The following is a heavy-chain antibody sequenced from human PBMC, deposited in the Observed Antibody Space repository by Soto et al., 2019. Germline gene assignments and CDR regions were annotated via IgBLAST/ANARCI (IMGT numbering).Heavy chain of an antibody. V-gene: IGHV1-69*13. Sequence: ASVKVSCKASGGTFSSYAISWVRQAPGQGLEWMGGIIPIFGTANYAQKFQGRVTITADESTSTAYMELSSLRSEDTAVYYCARDGRRRSSPYYYGSGTQGYGMDVWGQGTTVTVSS. CDR3: ARDGRRRSSPYYYGSGTQGYGMDV. J-gene: IGHJ6*02. D-gene: IGHD3-10*01. CDR1: GGTFSSYA. CDR2: IIPIFGTA.